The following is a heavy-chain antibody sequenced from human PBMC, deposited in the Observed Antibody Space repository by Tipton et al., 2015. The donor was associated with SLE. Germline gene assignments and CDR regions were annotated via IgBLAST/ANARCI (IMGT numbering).Heavy chain of an antibody. V-gene: IGHV3-23*01. CDR3: ARDQAGQTGDAFDI. CDR2: ISSSGGST. D-gene: IGHD3-9*01. CDR1: EFTFSSYA. Sequence: GSLRLSCAASEFTFSSYAMSWVRQAPGKGLDWVSTISSSGGSTYYADSVKGRFTISRDNSKNTLYLQMNSLRAEDTALYYCARDQAGQTGDAFDIWGQGTMVTVSS. J-gene: IGHJ3*02.